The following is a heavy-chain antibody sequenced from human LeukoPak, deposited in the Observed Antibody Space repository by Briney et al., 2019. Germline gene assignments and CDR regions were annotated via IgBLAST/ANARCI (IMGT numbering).Heavy chain of an antibody. Sequence: ASVKVSCKASGYTFTSYYMHWVRQAPGQGLEWIEIINPTGGSTTYTQKFQGRVTMTRDTSTSTVYMELSSLRSEDTAVYFCARGGGGRYYWVDYWGQGTLVTVSS. D-gene: IGHD1-26*01. V-gene: IGHV1-46*01. CDR1: GYTFTSYY. CDR3: ARGGGGRYYWVDY. CDR2: INPTGGST. J-gene: IGHJ4*02.